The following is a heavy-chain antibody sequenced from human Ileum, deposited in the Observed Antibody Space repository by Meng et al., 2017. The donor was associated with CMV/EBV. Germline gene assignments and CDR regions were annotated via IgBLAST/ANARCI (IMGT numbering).Heavy chain of an antibody. CDR3: ARDMSIRWFYY. V-gene: IGHV4-39*07. Sequence: LRVQGSGPGLVKPSETLSLTCSVSGGSTTDYWGWIRQPPGKGLEWIGGISYSGTTYYNPSLKSRLTVSLDTSKTQFSLMLTSVTAADTAVYYCARDMSIRWFYYWGQGTLVTVSS. CDR1: GGSTTDY. CDR2: ISYSGTT. J-gene: IGHJ4*02. D-gene: IGHD3-3*02.